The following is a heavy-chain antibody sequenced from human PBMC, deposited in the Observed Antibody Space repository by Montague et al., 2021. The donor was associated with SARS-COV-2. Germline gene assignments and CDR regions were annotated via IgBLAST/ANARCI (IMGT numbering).Heavy chain of an antibody. CDR1: GGSFSGYY. D-gene: IGHD4-17*01. V-gene: IGHV4-34*01. CDR3: ARGGPYGDYRRVDY. J-gene: IGHJ4*02. CDR2: INHSGST. Sequence: SETLSLTCAVYGGSFSGYYWSWIRQPPGKGLEWIGEINHSGSTNYNPSLKSRVSISVDTSKNQFSLKLSSVTAADTAVYYCARGGPYGDYRRVDYWGQGTLVTVSS.